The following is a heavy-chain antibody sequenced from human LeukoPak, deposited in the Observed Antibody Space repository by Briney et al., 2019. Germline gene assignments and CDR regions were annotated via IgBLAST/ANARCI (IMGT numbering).Heavy chain of an antibody. D-gene: IGHD2-2*01. V-gene: IGHV3-21*01. J-gene: IGHJ5*02. CDR3: ARVDYCSSTSCCFGYSSSWSYNWFDP. Sequence: GGSLRLSCAASGFTFSSYSMNWVRQAPGKGLEWVSSISSSSSYIYYADSVKGRFTISRNNAKNSLYLQMNSLRAEDTAVYYCARVDYCSSTSCCFGYSSSWSYNWFDPWGQGTLVTVSS. CDR1: GFTFSSYS. CDR2: ISSSSSYI.